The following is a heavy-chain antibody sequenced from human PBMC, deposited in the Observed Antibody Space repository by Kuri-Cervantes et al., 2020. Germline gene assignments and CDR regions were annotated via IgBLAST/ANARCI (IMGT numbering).Heavy chain of an antibody. V-gene: IGHV4-38-2*01. D-gene: IGHD2/OR15-2a*01. Sequence: SETLSLTCSVSGYSIGSGYYWGWIRQPPGKGLEWIGSIYHSGSTSYNTSLQSRVTISVDTSKNQFSLKLSSVTAADTAVYYCASFYYWGRGTLVTVSS. CDR1: GYSIGSGYY. J-gene: IGHJ4*02. CDR3: ASFYY. CDR2: IYHSGST.